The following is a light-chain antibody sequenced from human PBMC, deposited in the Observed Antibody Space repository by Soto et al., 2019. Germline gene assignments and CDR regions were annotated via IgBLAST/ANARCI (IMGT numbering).Light chain of an antibody. V-gene: IGKV3-15*01. CDR1: QSVTTN. CDR3: QQYHSWPHT. Sequence: ETVLTQSPATLSVSPGERATFSCRASQSVTTNLAGYQQKPGQVPRLLIYGASTRATGIPARFSGSGSGTGFTLSISSLQSDDFAIYHCQQYHSWPHTFGQGTKLEIK. CDR2: GAS. J-gene: IGKJ2*01.